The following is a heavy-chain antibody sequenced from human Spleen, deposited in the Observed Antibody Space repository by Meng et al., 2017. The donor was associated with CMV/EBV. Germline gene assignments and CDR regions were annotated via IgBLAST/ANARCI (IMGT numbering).Heavy chain of an antibody. CDR3: ARARINRYSSSSSAVDY. J-gene: IGHJ4*02. Sequence: ASVKVSCKASGGTFSSYAISWVRQAPGQGLEWMGWINPNSGGTNYAQKFQGRVTMTRDTSISTAYMELSRLRSDDTAVYYCARARINRYSSSSSAVDYWGQGTLVTVSS. CDR1: GGTFSSYA. D-gene: IGHD6-6*01. CDR2: INPNSGGT. V-gene: IGHV1-2*02.